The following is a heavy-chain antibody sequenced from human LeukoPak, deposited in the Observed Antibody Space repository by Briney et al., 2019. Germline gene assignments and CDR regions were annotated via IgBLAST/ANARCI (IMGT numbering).Heavy chain of an antibody. CDR3: ARVAFSKYHYYMDV. J-gene: IGHJ6*03. D-gene: IGHD4-11*01. CDR1: GYSFTTFG. Sequence: ASVKVSCKASGYSFTTFGITWVRQAPGQGLEWMAWLSAHIGDTNYSQKFQGRVPVTSDTSTSTAYMELRSLKSDDTAVYFCARVAFSKYHYYMDVWGKGTTVTVSS. V-gene: IGHV1-18*01. CDR2: LSAHIGDT.